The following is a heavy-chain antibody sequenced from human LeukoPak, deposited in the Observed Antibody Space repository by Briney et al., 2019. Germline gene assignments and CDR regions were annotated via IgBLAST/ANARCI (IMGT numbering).Heavy chain of an antibody. D-gene: IGHD2-2*01. CDR2: IYDSEGT. Sequence: PSETLSLTCTVSGVSIGNAGYLWSWIRQPPGKGLEYIGYIYDSEGTYYNPSLKSQVTVSVDRSTNQFSLKVYSVSAADTAVYYCASGIAYYQPSKNAFDFWGQGTMVIVSS. J-gene: IGHJ3*01. V-gene: IGHV4-30-2*01. CDR3: ASGIAYYQPSKNAFDF. CDR1: GVSIGNAGYL.